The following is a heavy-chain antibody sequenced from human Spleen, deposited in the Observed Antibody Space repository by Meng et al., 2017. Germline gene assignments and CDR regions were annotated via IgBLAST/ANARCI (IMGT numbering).Heavy chain of an antibody. CDR2: INPNSGGT. CDR3: ARDYLAGSYWCDY. J-gene: IGHJ4*02. V-gene: IGHV1-2*02. Sequence: SVYVSRMVSGYSFTAYYMHWVRQAPGQGLEWMGWINPNSGGTNYAQKFQGKVTMTRDTSITTVYMELSRLRSDDTAVYYCARDYLAGSYWCDYWGQGTLVTVSS. D-gene: IGHD3-10*01. CDR1: GYSFTAYY.